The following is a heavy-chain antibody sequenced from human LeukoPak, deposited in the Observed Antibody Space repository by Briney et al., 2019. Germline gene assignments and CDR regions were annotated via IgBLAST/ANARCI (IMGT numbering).Heavy chain of an antibody. CDR2: VSGSGSYT. CDR3: ATRSFYYGMDV. CDR1: GFSSGSSA. V-gene: IGHV3-23*01. J-gene: IGHJ6*02. Sequence: GGSLRVSCAASGFSSGSSALGWVRQAPGKGLEWISSVSGSGSYTYYADSVKGRFTISRDNSKNTVYLQMNSLRDEDTAVYYCATRSFYYGMDVWGQGTTVTVSS.